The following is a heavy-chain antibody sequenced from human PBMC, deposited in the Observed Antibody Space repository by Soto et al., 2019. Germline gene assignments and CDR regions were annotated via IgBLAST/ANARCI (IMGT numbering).Heavy chain of an antibody. V-gene: IGHV1-18*01. CDR3: SRNLPPVAA. CDR2: ISAYNGNT. Sequence: QVQLGQSGAEVKKPGASVKVSCKASGYTFTSYYISWVRQAPGQGLEWMGWISAYNGNTHNEQELQGRVTMTTDTSTSTADMELRSLRSADTAVYYCSRNLPPVAAWGQGTLITVAS. CDR1: GYTFTSYY. J-gene: IGHJ5*02.